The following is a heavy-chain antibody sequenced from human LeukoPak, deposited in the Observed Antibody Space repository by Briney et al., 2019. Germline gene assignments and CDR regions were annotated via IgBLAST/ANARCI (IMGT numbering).Heavy chain of an antibody. CDR1: GGSISSGSYY. D-gene: IGHD6-13*01. V-gene: IGHV4-61*02. CDR2: IYTSGST. Sequence: SETLSLTCTVSGGSISSGSYYWSWIRQPAGKGLEWIGRIYTSGSTNYNPSLKSRVTISVDTSKNQFSLKLSSVTAADTAVYYCARLYWGADPNIAAAARYYYYGMDVWGQGTTVTVSS. CDR3: ARLYWGADPNIAAAARYYYYGMDV. J-gene: IGHJ6*02.